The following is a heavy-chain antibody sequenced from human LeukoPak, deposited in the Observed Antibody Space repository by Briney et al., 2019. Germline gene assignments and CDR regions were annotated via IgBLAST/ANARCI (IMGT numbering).Heavy chain of an antibody. Sequence: GASVKVSCKASGYTFTSYGISWVRQAPGQGLEWMGWISAYNGNTNYAQKLQGRVTMTTDTSTSTAYMELRSLRSDDTAVYYCAREGIGGGLLKGYCSGGSCYGYWGQGTLVTVSS. CDR3: AREGIGGGLLKGYCSGGSCYGY. CDR1: GYTFTSYG. J-gene: IGHJ4*02. CDR2: ISAYNGNT. D-gene: IGHD2-15*01. V-gene: IGHV1-18*01.